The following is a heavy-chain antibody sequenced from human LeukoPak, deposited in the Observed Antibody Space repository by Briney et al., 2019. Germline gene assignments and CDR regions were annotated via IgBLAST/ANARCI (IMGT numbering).Heavy chain of an antibody. CDR3: ARRATSSTSGPPYDY. D-gene: IGHD5-24*01. CDR1: GGSINSSDYY. Sequence: PSETLSLTCTVSGGSINSSDYYWGWIRQPPGKGLEWIGSIYHSGSMYASLKSRVTISVGTSKNQFFLKMSSVTAADTAVYYCARRATSSTSGPPYDYWGQGTLVTVSS. CDR2: IYHSGSM. J-gene: IGHJ4*02. V-gene: IGHV4-39*01.